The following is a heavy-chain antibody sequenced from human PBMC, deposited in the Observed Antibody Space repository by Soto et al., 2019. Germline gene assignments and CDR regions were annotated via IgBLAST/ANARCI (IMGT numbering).Heavy chain of an antibody. V-gene: IGHV4-31*03. Sequence: QVQLQESGPGLVKPSQTLSLTCTVSGGSISSGGYYWSWIRQHPGKGLEWIGYIYYSGSTYYNPSSKSRAPPPVAPSKTQVSLKRSSVTAAATAAYYGATEFTDSSGATLGMDVWGQGTTVTVSS. CDR1: GGSISSGGYY. J-gene: IGHJ6*02. CDR3: ATEFTDSSGATLGMDV. CDR2: IYYSGST. D-gene: IGHD6-19*01.